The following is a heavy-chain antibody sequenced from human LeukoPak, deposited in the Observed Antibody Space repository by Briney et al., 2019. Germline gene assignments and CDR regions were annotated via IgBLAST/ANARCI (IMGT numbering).Heavy chain of an antibody. V-gene: IGHV3-23*01. D-gene: IGHD5-12*01. Sequence: GGSLRLSCAASGFTSTGYATGWVRQAPGKGLEWVSTISGTGSNTYYADSVKGRFTISRDNSKNTLYLQMTSLRAEDTAVYFCAARPPVIVAGPFDYWGQGILVTVSS. CDR1: GFTSTGYA. CDR2: ISGTGSNT. J-gene: IGHJ4*02. CDR3: AARPPVIVAGPFDY.